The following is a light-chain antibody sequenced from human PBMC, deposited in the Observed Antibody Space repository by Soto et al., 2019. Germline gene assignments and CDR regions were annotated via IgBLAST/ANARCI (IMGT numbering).Light chain of an antibody. CDR3: SSYTNSDTRV. V-gene: IGLV2-14*01. CDR1: SSDIGGYNY. Sequence: QSALTQPASVSGSPGQSITISCTGSSSDIGGYNYVSWYQQYPGKAPKLMIYEVSKRPSGISNRFSDSKSGNTASLTISGLQAEAETDYYCSSYTNSDTRVFGGGTKVTVL. J-gene: IGLJ3*02. CDR2: EVS.